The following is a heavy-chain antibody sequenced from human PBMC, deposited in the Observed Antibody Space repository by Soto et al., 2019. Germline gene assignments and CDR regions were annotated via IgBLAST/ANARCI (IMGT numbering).Heavy chain of an antibody. CDR2: ISYDGSNK. D-gene: IGHD3-10*01. V-gene: IGHV3-30-3*01. Sequence: GGSLRLSCTASGFTFSSYAMHWVRQAPGKGLEWVAVISYDGSNKYYADSVKGRFTISRDNSKNTLYLQMNSLRAEDTAVYYCASLTYYYGSGRPDYWGQGTLVTVSS. CDR3: ASLTYYYGSGRPDY. J-gene: IGHJ4*02. CDR1: GFTFSSYA.